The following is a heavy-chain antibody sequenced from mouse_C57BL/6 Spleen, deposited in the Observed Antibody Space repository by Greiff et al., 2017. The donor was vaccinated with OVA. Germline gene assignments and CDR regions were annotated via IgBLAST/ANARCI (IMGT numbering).Heavy chain of an antibody. CDR2: IYPSDSET. CDR3: ARSLSCPDYFDY. Sequence: QVQLQQPGAELVRPGSSVKLSCKASGYTFTSYWMDWVKQRPGQGLEWIGNIYPSDSETHYNQKFKDKATLTVDKSSSTAYMQLSSLTSEDSAVYSCARSLSCPDYFDYWGQGTTLTVSS. D-gene: IGHD6-1*01. V-gene: IGHV1-61*01. CDR1: GYTFTSYW. J-gene: IGHJ2*01.